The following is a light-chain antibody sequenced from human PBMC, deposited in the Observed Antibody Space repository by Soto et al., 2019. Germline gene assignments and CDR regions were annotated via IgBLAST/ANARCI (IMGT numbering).Light chain of an antibody. CDR3: QQLNGYHIT. J-gene: IGKJ5*01. CDR2: DAS. Sequence: PGDRSTLSSTPSQCSFSSYLSWYQQKPGQAPRLLIYDASNRETGVPDRFSGSGSGTDFTLTISSLQPEDFATYFCQQLNGYHITFGQGTRLEIK. CDR1: QCSFSSY. V-gene: IGKV3-11*01.